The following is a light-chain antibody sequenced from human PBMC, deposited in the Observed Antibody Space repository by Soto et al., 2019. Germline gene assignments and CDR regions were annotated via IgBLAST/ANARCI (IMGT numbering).Light chain of an antibody. CDR1: QSSISY. CDR3: QQSYSTPSWT. V-gene: IGKV1-39*01. Sequence: GDRVTITSRASQSSISYLNWDQQQPGKAPKILIYAESSYQSRGASRLISRESGTEYTLTISSLQPEDSATKNCQQSYSTPSWTFEEGTKVDIK. J-gene: IGKJ1*01. CDR2: AES.